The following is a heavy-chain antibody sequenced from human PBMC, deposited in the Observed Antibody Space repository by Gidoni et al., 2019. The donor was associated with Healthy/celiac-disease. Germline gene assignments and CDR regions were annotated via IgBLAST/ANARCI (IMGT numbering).Heavy chain of an antibody. J-gene: IGHJ4*02. CDR3: ASTGDYYDSSGYYLDY. CDR2: IIPIFGTA. D-gene: IGHD3-22*01. V-gene: IGHV1-69*01. Sequence: QVQLVQSGAEVKKPGSSVKVSCKASGGTFSSYAISWVRQAPGQGLEWMGGIIPIFGTANYAQKFQGRVTITADESTSTAYMELSSLRSEDTAVYYCASTGDYYDSSGYYLDYWGQGTLVTVSS. CDR1: GGTFSSYA.